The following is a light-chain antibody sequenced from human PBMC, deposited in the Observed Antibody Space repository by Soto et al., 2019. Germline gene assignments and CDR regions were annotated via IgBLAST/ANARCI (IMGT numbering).Light chain of an antibody. CDR3: QQYNDYSRT. V-gene: IGKV1-5*01. CDR1: QSISTW. J-gene: IGKJ1*01. CDR2: DAS. Sequence: STLSAYIGVRVTIACRASQSISTWLAWHQQKPGKAPKLLIYDASSLENGVPSRFSGSGSGTEFTLTISSLQPDDFATYYCQQYNDYSRTFGQGTKVDI.